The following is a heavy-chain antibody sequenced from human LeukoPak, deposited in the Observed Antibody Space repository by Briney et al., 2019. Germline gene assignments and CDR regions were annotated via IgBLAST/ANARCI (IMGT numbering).Heavy chain of an antibody. V-gene: IGHV1-69*13. CDR2: IIRIFGTA. CDR1: VGTFSSYA. J-gene: IGHJ6*02. CDR3: ARVLGRRQMDV. Sequence: ASVKVSCKASVGTFSSYAISWVRQAPGQGLEWMGGIIRIFGTANHAQKFQGRVTITADESTSTAYMELSSLRSEDTAVYYCARVLGRRQMDVWGQGTTVTVSS.